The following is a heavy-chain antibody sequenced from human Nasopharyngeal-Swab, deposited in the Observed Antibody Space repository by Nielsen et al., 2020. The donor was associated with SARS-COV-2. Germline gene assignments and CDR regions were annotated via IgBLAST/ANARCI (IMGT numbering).Heavy chain of an antibody. CDR3: ARDGVTYYYYDSSGYRDDAFDI. D-gene: IGHD3-22*01. CDR2: ISSSGSTI. Sequence: GASLQISCAASGFTFSSYEMNWVRQAPGKGLEWVSYISSSGSTIYYADSVKGRFTISRDNAKNPLYLRMNSLRAEDTAVYYCARDGVTYYYYDSSGYRDDAFDIWGQRTMVTVSS. CDR1: GFTFSSYE. J-gene: IGHJ3*02. V-gene: IGHV3-48*03.